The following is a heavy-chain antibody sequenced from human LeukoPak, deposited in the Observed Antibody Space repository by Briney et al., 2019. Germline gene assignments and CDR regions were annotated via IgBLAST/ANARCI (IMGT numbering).Heavy chain of an antibody. J-gene: IGHJ4*02. D-gene: IGHD1-26*01. Sequence: SGGSLRLSCAASGFTFSSHAMSWVRQAPGKGLEWVSAISGSGGSTYYADSVKGRFTISRDNSKNTLYLQMNSLKAEDTAVYYCAKRGKGYSIDYWGQGTLVTVSS. CDR2: ISGSGGST. V-gene: IGHV3-23*01. CDR3: AKRGKGYSIDY. CDR1: GFTFSSHA.